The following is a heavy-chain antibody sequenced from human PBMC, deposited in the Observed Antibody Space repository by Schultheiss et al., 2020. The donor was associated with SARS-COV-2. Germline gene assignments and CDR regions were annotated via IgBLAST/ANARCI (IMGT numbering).Heavy chain of an antibody. CDR1: GGSIGGAY. CDR3: ARDPELSHYFDTSGYYYPPTPHH. D-gene: IGHD3-22*01. CDR2: VFFFGT. V-gene: IGHV4-59*01. J-gene: IGHJ5*02. Sequence: SQTLSLTCSVSGGSIGGAYWSWIRLSPGKGLEWIGYVFFFGTRYNPSFSGRVTISKDTSKREISLTMTSVTAADTAIYYCARDPELSHYFDTSGYYYPPTPHHWGQGTLVTVSS.